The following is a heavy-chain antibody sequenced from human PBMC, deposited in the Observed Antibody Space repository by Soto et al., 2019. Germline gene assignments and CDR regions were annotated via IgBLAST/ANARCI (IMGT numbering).Heavy chain of an antibody. Sequence: QVQLVESGGGVVQPGRSLRLSCAASGFTFSSYAMHWVRQAPGKGLEWVAVISYDGSNKYYADSVKGRFTISRDNSKNTLYLQMNSLRAEDTAVYYCARDRRVYDSSGTSFDYWGQGTLVTVSS. CDR2: ISYDGSNK. D-gene: IGHD3-22*01. CDR3: ARDRRVYDSSGTSFDY. J-gene: IGHJ4*02. V-gene: IGHV3-30-3*01. CDR1: GFTFSSYA.